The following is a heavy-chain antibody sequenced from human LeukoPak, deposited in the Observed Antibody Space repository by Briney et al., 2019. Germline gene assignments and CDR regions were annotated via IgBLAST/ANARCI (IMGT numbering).Heavy chain of an antibody. J-gene: IGHJ6*03. Sequence: GRSLSLSCAASAFTVGNYWMDWVSHAPGKGLVWVSRINSNGRSIIYAHSVKGRFTIYRDNNKNTLYLQMNSLRAEDTAVYYCARGGYGAIDRYMDAWGKGTTVTVSS. CDR2: INSNGRSI. CDR3: ARGGYGAIDRYMDA. D-gene: IGHD2-21*01. V-gene: IGHV3-74*01. CDR1: AFTVGNYW.